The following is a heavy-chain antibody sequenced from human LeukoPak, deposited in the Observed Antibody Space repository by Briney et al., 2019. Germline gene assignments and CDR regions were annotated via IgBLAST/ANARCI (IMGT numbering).Heavy chain of an antibody. D-gene: IGHD2-2*03. CDR1: GFTFSSYA. CDR3: ARERLGCVDY. CDR2: ISYDGSNK. Sequence: GGSLRLSCAASGFTFSSYAMHWVRQAPGKGLEWVAVISYDGSNKYYADSVKGRFTISRDNSKNTLYLQMNSLRAEDTAVYYCARERLGCVDYWGQGTLVTVSS. J-gene: IGHJ4*02. V-gene: IGHV3-30*04.